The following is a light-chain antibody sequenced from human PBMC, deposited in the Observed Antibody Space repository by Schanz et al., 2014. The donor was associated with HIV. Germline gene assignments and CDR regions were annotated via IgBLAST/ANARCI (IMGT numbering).Light chain of an antibody. CDR3: QQYGSSSWT. CDR1: QSVSFK. Sequence: ETVLTQSPGRLSLSPGERATLSCRASQSVSFKLAWYQQKPGQAPRLLIYDTSGRATGIPDRFSGSGSGTEFTLTISSLQPDDFATYYCQQYGSSSWTFGQGTKV. J-gene: IGKJ1*01. CDR2: DTS. V-gene: IGKV3-20*01.